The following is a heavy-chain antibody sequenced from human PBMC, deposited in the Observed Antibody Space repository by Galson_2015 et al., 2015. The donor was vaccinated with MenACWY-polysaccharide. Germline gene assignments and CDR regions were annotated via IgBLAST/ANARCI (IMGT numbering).Heavy chain of an antibody. Sequence: SLRLSCAASGFTFSSYGMHWVCQAPGKGLEWVAVISYDGSNKYYADSVKGRFTISRDNSKNTLYLQMNSLRAEDTAVYYCAKDLSSGFVVPAAPHWFDPWGQGTLVTVSS. CDR3: AKDLSSGFVVPAAPHWFDP. J-gene: IGHJ5*02. D-gene: IGHD2-2*01. CDR2: ISYDGSNK. V-gene: IGHV3-30*18. CDR1: GFTFSSYG.